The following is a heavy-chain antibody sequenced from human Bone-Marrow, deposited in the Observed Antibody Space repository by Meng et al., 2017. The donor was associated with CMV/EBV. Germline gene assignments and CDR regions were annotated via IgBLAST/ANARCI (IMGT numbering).Heavy chain of an antibody. CDR2: IYHSGST. CDR1: GYSISSGYY. D-gene: IGHD7-27*01. V-gene: IGHV4-38-2*02. CDR3: ARGHGKKLGLYYYYYYGMDV. Sequence: ESLKISCTVSGYSISSGYYWGWIRQPPGKGLEWIGSIYHSGSTNYNPSLKSRVTISVDTSKNQFSLKLSSVTAADTAVYYCARGHGKKLGLYYYYYYGMDVWGQGTTVTVSS. J-gene: IGHJ6*02.